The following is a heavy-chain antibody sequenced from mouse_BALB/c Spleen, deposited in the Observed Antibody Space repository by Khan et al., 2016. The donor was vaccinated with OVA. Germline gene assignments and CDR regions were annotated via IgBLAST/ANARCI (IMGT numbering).Heavy chain of an antibody. J-gene: IGHJ3*01. Sequence: QVQLKQSGAELARPGASVKMSCKASGYTFTSYTIHWIKKRPGQGLDWIGYINPSNGYTNYNQKFKDKATLTTDKFSTTAYLQLSSLTSDDSAVYNCVRDGAYHRNDGWFAYWGQGTLVTVSA. D-gene: IGHD2-14*01. CDR1: GYTFTSYT. V-gene: IGHV1-4*01. CDR2: INPSNGYT. CDR3: VRDGAYHRNDGWFAY.